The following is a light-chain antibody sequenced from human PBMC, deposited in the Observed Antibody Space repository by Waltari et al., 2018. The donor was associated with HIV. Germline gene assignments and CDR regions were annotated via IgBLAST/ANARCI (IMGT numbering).Light chain of an antibody. CDR2: ENN. CDR1: GSNIENHY. CDR3: GTWDSSQSAWV. J-gene: IGLJ3*02. Sequence: QSMLTQPPSVSAAPGQTVTISCSGSGSNIENHYIPWYQQHPGTAPKLLITENNKRPSGIPDRFSGSKSGSSATLGITGLQTGDEANYYCGTWDSSQSAWVFGGGTRLTVL. V-gene: IGLV1-51*02.